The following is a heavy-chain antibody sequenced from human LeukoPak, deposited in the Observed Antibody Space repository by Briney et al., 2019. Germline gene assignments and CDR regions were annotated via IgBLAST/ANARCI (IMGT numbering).Heavy chain of an antibody. Sequence: GGSLRLSCAASGFTFSSDAMSWVRQAPGKGLEWVSAISGSGGSTYYADSVKGRFTISRDNSKNTLYLQMNSLRAEDTAVYYCAKNLGYCSGGSCYGESYYYYGMDVWGQGTTVTVSS. CDR3: AKNLGYCSGGSCYGESYYYYGMDV. CDR1: GFTFSSDA. CDR2: ISGSGGST. D-gene: IGHD2-15*01. V-gene: IGHV3-23*01. J-gene: IGHJ6*02.